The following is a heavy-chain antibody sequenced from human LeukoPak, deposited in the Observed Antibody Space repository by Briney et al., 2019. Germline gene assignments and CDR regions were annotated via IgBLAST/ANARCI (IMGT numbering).Heavy chain of an antibody. D-gene: IGHD3-10*01. V-gene: IGHV3-30*18. CDR3: AKGVRGVIAYYSDY. CDR2: ISSDGSDK. Sequence: GRSLRLSCAASGFTFSSYVMHWVRQAPGKGLEWVAVISSDGSDKYYADSGKGRFTISRDNSKNQLYLQMNSLRAEDTAVYYCAKGVRGVIAYYSDYWGQGTLVTVSS. CDR1: GFTFSSYV. J-gene: IGHJ4*02.